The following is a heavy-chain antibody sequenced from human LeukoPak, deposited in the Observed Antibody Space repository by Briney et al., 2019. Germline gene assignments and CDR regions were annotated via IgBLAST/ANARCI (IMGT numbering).Heavy chain of an antibody. CDR2: INPNSGGT. D-gene: IGHD3-10*01. Sequence: ASVKVSCKASGYTFTSYAMNWVRQAPGQGLEWMGWINPNSGGTNYAQKFQGRVTMTRDTSISTAYMELSRLRSDDTAVYYCAREQYYYGSGSYYDYWGQGTLVTVSS. CDR3: AREQYYYGSGSYYDY. V-gene: IGHV1-2*02. J-gene: IGHJ4*02. CDR1: GYTFTSYA.